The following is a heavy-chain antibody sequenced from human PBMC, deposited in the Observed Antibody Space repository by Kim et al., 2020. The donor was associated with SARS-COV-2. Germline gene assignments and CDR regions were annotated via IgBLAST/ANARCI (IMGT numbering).Heavy chain of an antibody. CDR2: INPNSGGT. Sequence: ASVKVSCKASGYTFTGYYMHWVRQAPGQGLEWMGWINPNSGGTNYAQKFQGRVTMTRDTSISTAYMELSRLRSDDTAVYYCARAGEQLERRSKYYYYYYMDVWGKGTTVTVSS. CDR1: GYTFTGYY. V-gene: IGHV1-2*02. D-gene: IGHD1-1*01. J-gene: IGHJ6*03. CDR3: ARAGEQLERRSKYYYYYYMDV.